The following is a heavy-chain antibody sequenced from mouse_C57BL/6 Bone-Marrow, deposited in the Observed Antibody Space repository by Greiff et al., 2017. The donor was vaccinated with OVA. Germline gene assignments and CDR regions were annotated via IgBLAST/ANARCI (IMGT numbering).Heavy chain of an antibody. Sequence: QVQLKQSGPGLVAPSQSLSITCTVSGFSLTSYGVHWVRQPPGKGLEWLVVIWSDGSTTYNSALKSRLSISKDNSKSQVFLKMNSLQTDDTAMYYRARLGYDYDGGFAYWGQGTLVTVSA. CDR1: GFSLTSYG. V-gene: IGHV2-6*03. CDR2: IWSDGST. D-gene: IGHD2-4*01. J-gene: IGHJ3*01. CDR3: ARLGYDYDGGFAY.